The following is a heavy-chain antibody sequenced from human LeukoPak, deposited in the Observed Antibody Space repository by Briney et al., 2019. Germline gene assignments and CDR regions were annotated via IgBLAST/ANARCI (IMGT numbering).Heavy chain of an antibody. CDR3: ARGWLRYFDWLLFEGIPFDY. J-gene: IGHJ4*02. D-gene: IGHD3-9*01. CDR2: IYPGDSDT. Sequence: GESLKISCKGSGYSFTSYWIGWVRQMPGKGLEWMGIIYPGDSDTRYSPSFQGQVTISADKSISTAYLQWSSLKASDTAMYYCARGWLRYFDWLLFEGIPFDYWGQGTLVTVSP. CDR1: GYSFTSYW. V-gene: IGHV5-51*01.